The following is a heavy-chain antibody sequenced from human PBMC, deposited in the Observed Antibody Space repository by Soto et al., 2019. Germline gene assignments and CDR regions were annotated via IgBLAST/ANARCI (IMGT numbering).Heavy chain of an antibody. D-gene: IGHD3-10*02. CDR1: GGSFSDYY. V-gene: IGHV4-34*01. CDR3: ARDLFGVDWFDP. J-gene: IGHJ5*02. CDR2: INHSGTT. Sequence: PSETLSLTCAVYGGSFSDYYWSWIRQPPGKGLEWIGEINHSGTTNYNPSLKSRVTISVDTSKNQFSLKLSSVTAADTAAYYCARDLFGVDWFDPWGQGTLVTVSS.